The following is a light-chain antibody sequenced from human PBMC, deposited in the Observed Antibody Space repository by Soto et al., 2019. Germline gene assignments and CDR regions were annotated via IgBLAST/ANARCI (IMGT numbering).Light chain of an antibody. CDR3: QQGYSSPLS. J-gene: IGKJ4*01. CDR2: AAS. V-gene: IGKV1-39*01. Sequence: DIQMTQSPSSLSASVGDRVTITCRASQSISSYLNWYQQKPGKAPKLLIYAASSLQSGVPSRFSGSGSWTGFTLAISSLQPEDIATYDCQQGYSSPLSFGGGTKVEIK. CDR1: QSISSY.